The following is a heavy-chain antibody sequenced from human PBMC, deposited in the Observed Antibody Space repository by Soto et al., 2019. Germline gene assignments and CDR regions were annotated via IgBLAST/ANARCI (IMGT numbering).Heavy chain of an antibody. D-gene: IGHD6-19*01. CDR2: ISGSGGST. J-gene: IGHJ4*02. Sequence: PGGSLRLSCAASGFTFSSYAMSWVRQAPGKGLEWVSAISGSGGSTYYADSVKGRFTISRDNSKNTLYLQMNSLRAEDTAVYYCAKGTPHPGIAVAGPFDYWGQGTLVTVSS. CDR3: AKGTPHPGIAVAGPFDY. CDR1: GFTFSSYA. V-gene: IGHV3-23*01.